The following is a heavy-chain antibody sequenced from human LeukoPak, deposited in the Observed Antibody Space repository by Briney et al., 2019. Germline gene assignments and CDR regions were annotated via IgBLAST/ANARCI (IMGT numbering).Heavy chain of an antibody. CDR2: ISCSGGST. D-gene: IGHD1-1*01. CDR3: AKRGYPYYYYMDV. CDR1: GFTFSSYA. V-gene: IGHV3-23*01. J-gene: IGHJ6*03. Sequence: GGSLRLSCAASGFTFSSYAMSWVREARGKGLEWVSAISCSGGSTYYADSVKGRFTISRDNSKNTLYLQMNSLRAEDTAVYYCAKRGYPYYYYMDVWGKGTTVTVSS.